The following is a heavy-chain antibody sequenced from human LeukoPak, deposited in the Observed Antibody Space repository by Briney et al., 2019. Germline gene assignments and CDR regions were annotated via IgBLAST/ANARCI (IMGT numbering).Heavy chain of an antibody. Sequence: ASVKVSCKASGYTFTSYAMNWVRQAPGQGLEWMGIINPSGGSTNYAQKFQGRVTMTRDKSTSTVYMELSSLRSEDTAVYYCAIPRDGTTSYYWYFDLWGRGTLVTVSS. J-gene: IGHJ2*01. CDR1: GYTFTSYA. CDR3: AIPRDGTTSYYWYFDL. CDR2: INPSGGST. D-gene: IGHD4-17*01. V-gene: IGHV1-46*01.